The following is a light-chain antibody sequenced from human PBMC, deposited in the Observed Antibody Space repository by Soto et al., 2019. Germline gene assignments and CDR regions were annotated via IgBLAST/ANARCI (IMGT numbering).Light chain of an antibody. CDR3: QQYKSYPST. CDR2: KAS. CDR1: QSISSR. J-gene: IGKJ2*01. V-gene: IGKV1-5*03. Sequence: DIQMTQSPSTLSSSVGDRVTITCRASQSISSRLACYKQKPGKAPMGLSYKASCLESGVPSSFSGSVSGTELTLINGSLQPEDFATYSCQQYKSYPSTFGQGIKLEIK.